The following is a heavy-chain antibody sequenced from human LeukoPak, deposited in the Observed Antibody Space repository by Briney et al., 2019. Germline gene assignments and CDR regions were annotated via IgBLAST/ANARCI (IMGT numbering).Heavy chain of an antibody. Sequence: GGSLTLSCSASGFTFSIYEMNSLRQAQGPWLETMSYINSSGSTIYYADSVKVRFTISRDNAKNSMYLQMNSLRAEDTAVYYCARDHYDYVWGAQGFDYWGQGTLVTVSS. V-gene: IGHV3-48*03. J-gene: IGHJ4*02. D-gene: IGHD3-16*01. CDR1: GFTFSIYE. CDR2: INSSGSTI. CDR3: ARDHYDYVWGAQGFDY.